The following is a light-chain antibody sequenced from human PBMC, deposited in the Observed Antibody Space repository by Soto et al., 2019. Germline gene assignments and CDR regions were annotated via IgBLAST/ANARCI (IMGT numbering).Light chain of an antibody. V-gene: IGKV1-33*01. CDR2: TAS. J-gene: IGKJ4*01. Sequence: DIQMTHSPSSLSASVGDRVTITCRASQGISTFLNWYQQKPGKAPKLLIYTASSLQTGVPSRFSGSGSGTDFTLTISSLQPEDIATYYCQQYDNLPLTFGGGTKVDIK. CDR3: QQYDNLPLT. CDR1: QGISTF.